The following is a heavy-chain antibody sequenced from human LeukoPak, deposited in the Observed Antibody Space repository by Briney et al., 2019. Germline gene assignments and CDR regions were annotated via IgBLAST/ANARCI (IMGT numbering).Heavy chain of an antibody. CDR1: GGSFSGYY. D-gene: IGHD3-3*01. CDR2: INHSGST. J-gene: IGHJ5*02. Sequence: SETLSLTCAVYGGSFSGYYWSWIRQPPGKGLEWIGEINHSGSTNYNPSLKSRVTISVDTSKNQFSLKLSSVTAADTAVYYCAMGGSYFGVVMIDVNSFDPRGEGALGTVSS. CDR3: AMGGSYFGVVMIDVNSFDP. V-gene: IGHV4-34*01.